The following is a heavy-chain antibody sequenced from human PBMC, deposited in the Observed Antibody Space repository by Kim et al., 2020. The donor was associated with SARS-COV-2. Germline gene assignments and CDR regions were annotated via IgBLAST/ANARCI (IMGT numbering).Heavy chain of an antibody. CDR3: ARDQGDEYGDYGPDY. D-gene: IGHD4-17*01. J-gene: IGHJ4*02. CDR1: GFTFSSYA. Sequence: GGSLRLSCAASGFTFSSYAMHWVRQAPGKGLEWVAVISYDGSNKYYADSVKGRFTISRDNSKNTLYLQMNSLRAEDTAVYYCARDQGDEYGDYGPDYWGQGSLVTDSS. V-gene: IGHV3-30*04. CDR2: ISYDGSNK.